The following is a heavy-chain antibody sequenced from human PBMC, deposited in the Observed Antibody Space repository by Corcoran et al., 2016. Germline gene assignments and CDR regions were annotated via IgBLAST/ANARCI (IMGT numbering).Heavy chain of an antibody. Sequence: VQLVESGGNLVQPGGSLRLSCVASGFIFRDYWMTWVRQAPGKGPEWVANIKQNGSEKPYVDSVKGRFTISRDNAENSLYLQMNNLRAEDTAVYYWARGQLAGVGCWGQGTLVTVSS. J-gene: IGHJ4*02. CDR1: GFIFRDYW. V-gene: IGHV3-7*03. D-gene: IGHD6-13*01. CDR2: IKQNGSEK. CDR3: ARGQLAGVGC.